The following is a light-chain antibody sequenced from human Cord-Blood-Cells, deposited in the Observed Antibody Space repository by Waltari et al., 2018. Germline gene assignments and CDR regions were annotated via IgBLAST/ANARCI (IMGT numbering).Light chain of an antibody. V-gene: IGLV1-40*01. CDR3: QSYDSSLSGSVV. CDR2: GNS. CDR1: SSNIGAGYD. Sequence: QSVLTQPPSLSGAPGQRVTIPCTGSSSNIGAGYDLHWYQQLPGTDPKLLIYGNSNRPSGVPDRFSGSKSGTSASLAITGLQAEDEADYYCQSYDSSLSGSVVFGGGTKLTVL. J-gene: IGLJ2*01.